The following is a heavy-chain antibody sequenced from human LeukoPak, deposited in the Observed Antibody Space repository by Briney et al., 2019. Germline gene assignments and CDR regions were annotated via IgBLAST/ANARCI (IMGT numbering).Heavy chain of an antibody. J-gene: IGHJ4*02. D-gene: IGHD3-9*01. CDR1: GFPFSSQF. CDR2: INHKGEDI. Sequence: GGSLRLSCAGSGFPFSSQFRSWVGQAPGKGRGGIAYINHKGEDIYYPDFVKGRFIISRDNAKNSLFLQMNDLRDEDTAVYYCARDYDWAFDFWGQGTRVTVSS. CDR3: ARDYDWAFDF. V-gene: IGHV3-48*02.